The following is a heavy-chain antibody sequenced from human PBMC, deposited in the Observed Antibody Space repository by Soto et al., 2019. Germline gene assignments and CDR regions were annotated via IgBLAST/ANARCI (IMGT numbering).Heavy chain of an antibody. CDR3: ARDKRDLRVLEWSYYYDY. J-gene: IGHJ4*02. D-gene: IGHD3-3*01. V-gene: IGHV3-30-3*01. CDR1: GFTFSSYA. Sequence: QVQLVESGGGVVQPGRSLRLSCAASGFTFSSYAMHWVRQAPVKGLEWVAVISYDGSNKYYADSVKGRFTISRDNSKNTLYLQMNSLRAEDTAVYYCARDKRDLRVLEWSYYYDYWGQGSLVTVSS. CDR2: ISYDGSNK.